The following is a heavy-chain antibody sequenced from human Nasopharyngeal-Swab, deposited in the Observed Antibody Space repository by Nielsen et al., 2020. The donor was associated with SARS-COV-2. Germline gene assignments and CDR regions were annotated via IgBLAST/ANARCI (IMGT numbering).Heavy chain of an antibody. V-gene: IGHV4-59*08. CDR3: ARRRPGDYEDY. J-gene: IGHJ4*02. D-gene: IGHD4-17*01. CDR2: IYYSGST. Sequence: WIRQPPGKGLEWIGYIYYSGSTNYNPSLKSRVTISVDTSKNQFSLKLSSVTAADTAVYYCARRRPGDYEDYWGQGTLVTVSS.